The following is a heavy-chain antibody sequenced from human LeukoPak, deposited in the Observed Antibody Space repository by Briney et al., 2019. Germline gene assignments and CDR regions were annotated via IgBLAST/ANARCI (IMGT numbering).Heavy chain of an antibody. CDR3: ANHRWLQLLDYFDY. V-gene: IGHV3-23*01. Sequence: PGGSLRLSCAASGFTFSSYAMSWVRQAPGRGLEWVSAISGSGGSTYYADSVKGRFTISRDNSKNTLYLQMNSLRAEDTAVYYCANHRWLQLLDYFDYWGQGTLVTVSS. CDR1: GFTFSSYA. CDR2: ISGSGGST. J-gene: IGHJ4*02. D-gene: IGHD5-24*01.